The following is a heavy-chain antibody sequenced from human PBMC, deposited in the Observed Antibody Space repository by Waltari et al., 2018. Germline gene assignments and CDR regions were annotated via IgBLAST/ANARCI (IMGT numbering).Heavy chain of an antibody. V-gene: IGHV3-23*01. J-gene: IGHJ4*02. CDR3: VREGYSYDTGYYSGGYFDY. CDR1: GFTFASFG. Sequence: EVQLLDSGGALVQPGGPLRLSCAASGFTFASFGMSWIRQAPGKGLEWGSGVRGSGQTTYYADSGKGRFTISRDNAKNIVYLQMSSLRAEDTAAYFCVREGYSYDTGYYSGGYFDYWGQGTLVTVSS. D-gene: IGHD3-22*01. CDR2: VRGSGQTT.